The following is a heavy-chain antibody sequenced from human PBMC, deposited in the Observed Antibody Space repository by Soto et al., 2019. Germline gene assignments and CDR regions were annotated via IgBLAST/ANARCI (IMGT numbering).Heavy chain of an antibody. Sequence: GGSLRLSCAAAGFNFSTYWMYWVRQAPGKGLVWVAHINSDGSSTNYAETVKGRFTFSRDNAKNTLYLQMNSLRAEDTAVYYCVRGGYMHACDIWGQGTMVTVSS. D-gene: IGHD1-1*01. CDR2: INSDGSST. V-gene: IGHV3-74*01. CDR1: GFNFSTYW. CDR3: VRGGYMHACDI. J-gene: IGHJ3*02.